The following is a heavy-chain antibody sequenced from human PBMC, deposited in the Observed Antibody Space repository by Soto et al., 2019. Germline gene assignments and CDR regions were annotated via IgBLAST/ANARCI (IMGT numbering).Heavy chain of an antibody. V-gene: IGHV3-49*04. CDR2: IRSKAYGGTK. Sequence: GGSLRLSCTASGFTFGDYAMSWVRQAPGKGLEWVGFIRSKAYGGTKEYAASVKGRFTISSDDSKSIAYLQMNSLKTEDTAVYYCTRVVSGSYYELGLYWYFDLWGRGTLVTVSS. D-gene: IGHD1-26*01. J-gene: IGHJ2*01. CDR3: TRVVSGSYYELGLYWYFDL. CDR1: GFTFGDYA.